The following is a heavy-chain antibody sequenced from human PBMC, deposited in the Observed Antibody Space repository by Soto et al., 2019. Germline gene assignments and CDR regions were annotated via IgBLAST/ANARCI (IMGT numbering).Heavy chain of an antibody. CDR3: AKGRVVVVVPAAMYDAFDI. J-gene: IGHJ3*02. CDR1: GFTFSSYA. Sequence: EVQLLESGGGLVQPGGSLRLSCAASGFTFSSYAMSWVRQAPGKGLEGVSAISGSGGSTYYADSVKGRFTISRDNSKNTLYLQMNSLGAEDTAVYYCAKGRVVVVVPAAMYDAFDIWGQGTMVTVSS. D-gene: IGHD2-2*01. CDR2: ISGSGGST. V-gene: IGHV3-23*01.